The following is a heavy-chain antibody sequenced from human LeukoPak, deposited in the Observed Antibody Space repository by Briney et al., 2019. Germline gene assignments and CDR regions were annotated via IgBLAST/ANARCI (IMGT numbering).Heavy chain of an antibody. Sequence: GGSLRLSCAASGFTFSSYSMNWVRQAPGKGLEWVSSISSSSSYIYYADSVKGRFTLSRDNAKNSLYLQMNSLRAEDTAVYYCARGFLYCSGGSCYGMDVWGQGTTVTVSS. J-gene: IGHJ6*02. D-gene: IGHD2-15*01. CDR2: ISSSSSYI. V-gene: IGHV3-21*01. CDR1: GFTFSSYS. CDR3: ARGFLYCSGGSCYGMDV.